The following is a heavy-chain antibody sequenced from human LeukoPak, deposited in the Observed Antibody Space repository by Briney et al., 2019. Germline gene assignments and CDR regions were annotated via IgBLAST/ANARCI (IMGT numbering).Heavy chain of an antibody. V-gene: IGHV3-23*01. Sequence: GGSLRLSCAASGFTFSSYAMSWVRQAPGKGLEWVSAISGSGGSTYYADSVKGRFTISRDNSKNTLYLQMNSLRAEDTAVYYCAKDRLLRQRWLQFFDYWGQGTLVTASS. CDR3: AKDRLLRQRWLQFFDY. D-gene: IGHD5-12*01. CDR1: GFTFSSYA. CDR2: ISGSGGST. J-gene: IGHJ4*02.